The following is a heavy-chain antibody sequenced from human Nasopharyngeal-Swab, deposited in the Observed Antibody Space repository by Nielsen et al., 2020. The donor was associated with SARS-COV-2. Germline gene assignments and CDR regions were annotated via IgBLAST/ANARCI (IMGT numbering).Heavy chain of an antibody. D-gene: IGHD4-17*01. V-gene: IGHV3-11*05. CDR3: ARDKGDYGSEAAGMDV. CDR2: ISFSGSET. J-gene: IGHJ6*02. Sequence: WIRQPPGKGLEWVSFISFSGSETDYADSVRGRITIFRDNAKNSVSLKMNSLRPEDTAVYYCARDKGDYGSEAAGMDVWGQGTTVTVSS.